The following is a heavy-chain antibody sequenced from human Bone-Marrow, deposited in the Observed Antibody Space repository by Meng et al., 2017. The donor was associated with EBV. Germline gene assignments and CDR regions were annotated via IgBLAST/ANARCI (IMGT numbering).Heavy chain of an antibody. Sequence: QVRVVRSGAEVERPGSSVKIACKTSGGLFSSDAISWVRQAPGQGLEWLGGLIPMFGAPNYAQKFQGRVTITADESTSTHYMELSSLRSEDTAVYYCASESGRGYTPDYWGQGTLVTVSS. V-gene: IGHV1-69*12. J-gene: IGHJ4*02. CDR3: ASESGRGYTPDY. D-gene: IGHD3-10*01. CDR2: LIPMFGAP. CDR1: GGLFSSDA.